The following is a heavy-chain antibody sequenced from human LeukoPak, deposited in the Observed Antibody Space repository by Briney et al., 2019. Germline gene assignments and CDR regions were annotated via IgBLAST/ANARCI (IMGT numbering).Heavy chain of an antibody. CDR2: FDPEDGET. Sequence: ASVKVSCKVSGYTLTELSMHWVRQAPGKGLEWMGGFDPEDGETIYAQKFQGRVTMTEDTSTDTAYMELRSLRSEDTAVYYCATVGTMIVVVASDAFDIWGQGTMVTVSS. D-gene: IGHD3-22*01. CDR1: GYTLTELS. V-gene: IGHV1-24*01. J-gene: IGHJ3*02. CDR3: ATVGTMIVVVASDAFDI.